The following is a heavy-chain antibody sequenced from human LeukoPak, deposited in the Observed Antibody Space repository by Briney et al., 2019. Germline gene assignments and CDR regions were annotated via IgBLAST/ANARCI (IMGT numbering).Heavy chain of an antibody. CDR3: ARVDYDFWSGYYGYYYYMDV. CDR1: GFTFSSYS. V-gene: IGHV3-21*04. Sequence: GGSLRLSCAASGFTFSSYSMNWVRQAPGKGLEWVSSISSSSSYIYYADSVKGRFTISRDNAKNSLYLQMNSLRGEDTALYYCARVDYDFWSGYYGYYYYMDVWGKGTTVTVSS. J-gene: IGHJ6*03. D-gene: IGHD3-3*01. CDR2: ISSSSSYI.